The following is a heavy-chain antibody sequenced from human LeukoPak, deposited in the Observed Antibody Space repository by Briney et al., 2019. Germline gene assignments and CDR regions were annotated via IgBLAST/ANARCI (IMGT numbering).Heavy chain of an antibody. CDR2: IISGGGHT. J-gene: IGHJ6*03. D-gene: IGHD5-18*01. CDR1: GFTFSSYA. Sequence: GGSLRLSCAASGFTFSSYAMTWVRQAPGKGLEWVSTIISGGGHTYYGDSVKGRFSISRDNSKNTLYLQMNSLRAEDTAVYYCAKCRGIRLFYYYMDVWGKGTTVTVSS. V-gene: IGHV3-23*01. CDR3: AKCRGIRLFYYYMDV.